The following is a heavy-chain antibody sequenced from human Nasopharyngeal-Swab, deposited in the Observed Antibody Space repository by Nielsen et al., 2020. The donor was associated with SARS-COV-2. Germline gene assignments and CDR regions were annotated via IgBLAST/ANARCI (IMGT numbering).Heavy chain of an antibody. D-gene: IGHD2-21*02. CDR3: ARDGAYCGGDCPAGYFDL. CDR1: GGSISSTSYY. V-gene: IGHV4-39*02. CDR2: MSYSGST. Sequence: SETLSLTCTVSGGSISSTSYYWGWIRQPPGKGLEWIGSMSYSGSTYYTPSLKSRVTISVDTSKNQLSLKVNSVTAADTAVYYCARDGAYCGGDCPAGYFDLWGRGTLVTVSS. J-gene: IGHJ2*01.